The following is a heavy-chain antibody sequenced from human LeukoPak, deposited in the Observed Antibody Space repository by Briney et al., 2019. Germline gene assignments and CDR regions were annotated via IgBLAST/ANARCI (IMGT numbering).Heavy chain of an antibody. J-gene: IGHJ4*02. CDR2: ISGDGGST. V-gene: IGHV3-43*02. Sequence: GGSLRPSCAASGFTFDDYAMHWVRQAPGKGLEWVSLISGDGGSTYYADSVKGRFTISRDNSKNSLYLQMNSLRTEDTALYYCSKEQTYYYDSNGYFDYWRQGTLVTVSS. CDR3: SKEQTYYYDSNGYFDY. D-gene: IGHD3-22*01. CDR1: GFTFDDYA.